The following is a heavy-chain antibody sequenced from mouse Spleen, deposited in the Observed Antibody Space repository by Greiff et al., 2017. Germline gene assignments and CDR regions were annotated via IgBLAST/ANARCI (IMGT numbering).Heavy chain of an antibody. D-gene: IGHD2-10*01. V-gene: IGHV2-2*01. CDR1: GFSLTSYG. CDR2: IWSGGST. Sequence: QVQLQQSGPGLVQPSQSLSITCTVSGFSLTSYGVHWVRQSPGKGLEWLGVIWSGGSTDYNAAFISRLSISKDNSKSQVFFKMNSLQADDTAIYYCARIDTAYYGKKKAMDYWGQGTSVTVSS. J-gene: IGHJ4*01. CDR3: ARIDTAYYGKKKAMDY.